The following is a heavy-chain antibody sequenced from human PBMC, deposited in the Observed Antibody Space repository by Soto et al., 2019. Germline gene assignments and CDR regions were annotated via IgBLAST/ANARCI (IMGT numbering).Heavy chain of an antibody. CDR2: INHSGST. Sequence: SETLSLTGAVYVGSFSGYYWSWIRQPPGKGLEWIGEINHSGSTNYNPSLKSRVTISVDTSKNQFSLKLSSVTAADTAVYYCARSKWLRFSTGAYFDYWGQGTLVTVSS. V-gene: IGHV4-34*01. J-gene: IGHJ4*02. D-gene: IGHD5-12*01. CDR3: ARSKWLRFSTGAYFDY. CDR1: VGSFSGYY.